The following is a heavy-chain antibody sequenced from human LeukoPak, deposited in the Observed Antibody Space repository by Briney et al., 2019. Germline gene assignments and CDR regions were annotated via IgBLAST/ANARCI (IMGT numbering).Heavy chain of an antibody. CDR3: ARAKGDYSNYESRNWFDP. V-gene: IGHV3-11*04. D-gene: IGHD4-11*01. Sequence: GGSLRLSCAASGFTFSDYYMSWIRQAPGKGLEWVSYISSSGSTIYYADSVKGRFTISRDNAKNSLYLQMNSLRAEDTAVYYCARAKGDYSNYESRNWFDPWGQGTLVTVSS. CDR2: ISSSGSTI. J-gene: IGHJ5*02. CDR1: GFTFSDYY.